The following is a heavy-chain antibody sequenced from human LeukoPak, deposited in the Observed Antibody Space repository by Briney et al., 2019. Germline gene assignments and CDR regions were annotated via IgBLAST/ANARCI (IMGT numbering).Heavy chain of an antibody. D-gene: IGHD7-27*01. J-gene: IGHJ4*02. CDR3: ARNNWGIDD. V-gene: IGHV3-74*01. CDR2: INTDGSDT. CDR1: GFTFSNHW. Sequence: GESLRLSCAASGFTFSNHWMHWVRQVSGKGLVWVSRINTDGSDTSYADSVEGRFTISRDNARNTLYLQMNSLRPEDTAVYYCARNNWGIDDWGQGTLVTVPS.